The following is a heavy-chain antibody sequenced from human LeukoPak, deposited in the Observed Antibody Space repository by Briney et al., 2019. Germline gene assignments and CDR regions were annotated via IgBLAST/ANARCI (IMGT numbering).Heavy chain of an antibody. V-gene: IGHV4-34*01. J-gene: IGHJ4*02. D-gene: IGHD3-10*01. CDR2: INHSGST. Sequence: SETLSLTCAVYGGSFSGYYWSWIRQPPGKGLEWIGEINHSGSTNYNPSLKSRVTISVDTSKNQFSLKLSSVTAADTAVYYCARLNARKWFVELPFDYWGQGTLVTVSS. CDR3: ARLNARKWFVELPFDY. CDR1: GGSFSGYY.